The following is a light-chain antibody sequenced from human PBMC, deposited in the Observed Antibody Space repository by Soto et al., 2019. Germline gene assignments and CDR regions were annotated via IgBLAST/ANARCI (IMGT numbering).Light chain of an antibody. CDR3: QQYGSSQFT. J-gene: IGKJ3*01. CDR2: GAS. Sequence: EIVLTQSPGTLSLSPGERATLSCRASQSLSSSYLVWYQQKPGQAPRLLIYGASSRATGIPDRFSGSGSGTDFTLTISRLEPEDFAVYYCQQYGSSQFTFGPGTKVNIK. CDR1: QSLSSSY. V-gene: IGKV3-20*01.